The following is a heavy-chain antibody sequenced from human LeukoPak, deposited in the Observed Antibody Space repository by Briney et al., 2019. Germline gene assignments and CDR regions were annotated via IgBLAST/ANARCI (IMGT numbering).Heavy chain of an antibody. CDR1: GYTFTSYD. V-gene: IGHV1-8*01. CDR3: AKAGIVATMNADWFDP. Sequence: ASVKVSCKASGYTFTSYDINRVRQATGQGLEWMGWMNPNSGNTGYAQKFQGRVTMTRDTSISTAYMELSSLRSEDTAVYYCAKAGIVATMNADWFDPWGQGTLVTVSS. CDR2: MNPNSGNT. J-gene: IGHJ5*02. D-gene: IGHD5-12*01.